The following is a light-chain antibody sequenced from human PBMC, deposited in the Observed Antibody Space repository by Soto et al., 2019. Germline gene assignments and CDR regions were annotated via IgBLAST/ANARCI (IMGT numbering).Light chain of an antibody. J-gene: IGKJ2*01. CDR3: MQGTHWPPYT. CDR1: QSLAYSDGHTY. CDR2: KVS. Sequence: DVVLTQSPLSLPVTLGQPASISCRSSQSLAYSDGHTYLNWFQQRPGQSPRRLIYKVSNRDSGVPDRISGSGSGTDFTLKISRVEAEDVGVYYCMQGTHWPPYTFGQGTKLEIK. V-gene: IGKV2-30*01.